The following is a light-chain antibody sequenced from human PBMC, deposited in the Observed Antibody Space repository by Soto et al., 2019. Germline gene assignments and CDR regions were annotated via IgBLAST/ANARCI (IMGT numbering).Light chain of an antibody. CDR2: EVV. V-gene: IGLV2-8*01. Sequence: QSVLTQPASVSGSPGQSVTISCTGTKNDIGVYDFVSWYQHHPGKAPRLIIYEVVQRPSGVPDRFSGSKSGNKASLTVSGLQAADEADYFCKSYAGSKTYVFGSGTKVTVL. CDR1: KNDIGVYDF. CDR3: KSYAGSKTYV. J-gene: IGLJ1*01.